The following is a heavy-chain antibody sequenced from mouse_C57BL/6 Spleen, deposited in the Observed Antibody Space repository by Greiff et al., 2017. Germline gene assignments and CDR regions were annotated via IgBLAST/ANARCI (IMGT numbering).Heavy chain of an antibody. CDR2: ISSGGDYI. V-gene: IGHV5-9-1*02. CDR3: ARDYYGSSLGDY. J-gene: IGHJ2*01. D-gene: IGHD1-1*01. CDR1: GFTFSSYA. Sequence: DVMLVESGEGLVKPGGSLKLSCAAPGFTFSSYAMSWVRQTPEKRLEWVAYISSGGDYIYYADTVKGLFTISRDNARNTLYLQMSSLKSEDTAMYYCARDYYGSSLGDYWGQGTTLTVSS.